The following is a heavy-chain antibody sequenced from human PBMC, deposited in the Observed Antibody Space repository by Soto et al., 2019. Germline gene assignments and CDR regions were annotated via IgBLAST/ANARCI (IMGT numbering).Heavy chain of an antibody. CDR2: IIPILGIA. Sequence: GASVKVSCKASGGTFSSYTISWVRQAPGQGLEWMGRIIPILGIANYAQKFQGRVTITADKSTSTAYMELSSLRSEDTAVYYCARAPSSYYDSSGLPFDYWGQGIMVTVSS. CDR1: GGTFSSYT. V-gene: IGHV1-69*02. D-gene: IGHD3-22*01. CDR3: ARAPSSYYDSSGLPFDY. J-gene: IGHJ4*02.